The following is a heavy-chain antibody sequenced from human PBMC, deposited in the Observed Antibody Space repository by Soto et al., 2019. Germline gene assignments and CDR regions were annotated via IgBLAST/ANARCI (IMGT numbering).Heavy chain of an antibody. V-gene: IGHV1-69*01. CDR3: ARDVYSYGYN. D-gene: IGHD5-18*01. CDR2: IIPIFGTA. CDR1: GGTFSSYA. J-gene: IGHJ4*02. Sequence: QGQLVQSGAEVKQPGSSVKGSCKASGGTFSSYAISWVRQAPGQGLECMGGIIPIFGTANYAQKFQGRVTITADESTSSAYMELSRLGAEDTAVYYCARDVYSYGYNWGQGTLVTVSS.